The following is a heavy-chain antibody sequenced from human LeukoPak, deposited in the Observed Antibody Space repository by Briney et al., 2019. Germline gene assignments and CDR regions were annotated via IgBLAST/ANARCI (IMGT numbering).Heavy chain of an antibody. CDR1: GVSISSGSYY. J-gene: IGHJ4*02. CDR3: ARVGVVAASY. Sequence: SETLSLTCTVSGVSISSGSYYWGWILHPAGKGLEWIGRIYTSGSNNYSPSLKRRVTISVDTSKNQFSLKLSSVTAADTAVYYCARVGVVAASYWGQGNLVTVSS. D-gene: IGHD6-25*01. CDR2: IYTSGSN. V-gene: IGHV4-61*02.